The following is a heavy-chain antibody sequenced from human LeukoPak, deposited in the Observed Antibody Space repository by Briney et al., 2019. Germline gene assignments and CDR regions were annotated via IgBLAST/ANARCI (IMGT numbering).Heavy chain of an antibody. CDR3: ARDPPRVTAHFDY. D-gene: IGHD5-18*01. CDR2: INLNSGDT. CDR1: GYTFTDYY. Sequence: GASVKVSCKASGYTFTDYYMHWVRQAPGQGLEWMGWINLNSGDTKYAQKFQGRVTMTRDTSITTADMELSRLGSDDPAVYYCARDPPRVTAHFDYWGQGTLVTVSS. V-gene: IGHV1-2*02. J-gene: IGHJ4*02.